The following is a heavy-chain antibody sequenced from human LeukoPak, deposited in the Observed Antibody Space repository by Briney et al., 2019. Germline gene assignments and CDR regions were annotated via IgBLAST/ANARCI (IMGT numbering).Heavy chain of an antibody. V-gene: IGHV4-59*01. CDR3: ARSDWYSGYYSN. D-gene: IGHD3-22*01. CDR2: VYYSGST. J-gene: IGHJ4*02. Sequence: SETLSLTCTVSGGSISSYYWSWIRQPPGKGLEWIGYVYYSGSTNYNPSLKSRVTISVDTSKNQFSLKLSSVTAADTAVYYCARSDWYSGYYSNWGQGTLVTVSS. CDR1: GGSISSYY.